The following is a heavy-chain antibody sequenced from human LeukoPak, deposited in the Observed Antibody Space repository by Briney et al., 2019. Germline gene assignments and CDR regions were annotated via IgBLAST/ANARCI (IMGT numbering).Heavy chain of an antibody. V-gene: IGHV3-74*01. CDR3: ARDVPHNWFDT. CDR2: INSDGGGA. CDR1: GITFCNNW. J-gene: IGHJ5*02. Sequence: GGSLRLSCAASGITFCNNWMHWVRQGPGKGLVWISRINSDGGGAIYADSVKGRFTVSRDNAKNTLYLQMNSLRAEDTAVYYCARDVPHNWFDTWGQGTLVTVSS.